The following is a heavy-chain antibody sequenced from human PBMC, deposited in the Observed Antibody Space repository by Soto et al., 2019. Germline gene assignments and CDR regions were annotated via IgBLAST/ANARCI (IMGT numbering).Heavy chain of an antibody. V-gene: IGHV4-59*01. D-gene: IGHD1-1*01. CDR3: ARVARTGQYYFDF. J-gene: IGHJ4*02. Sequence: SETLSLTCTVSGDSINFYHWTWIRQPPGKGLEWMGYIYYTGSTNYNPSIKSRVSISVDTSKNQFSLKLSSVTAADTAVYYCARVARTGQYYFDFWGQGALVTVSS. CDR2: IYYTGST. CDR1: GDSINFYH.